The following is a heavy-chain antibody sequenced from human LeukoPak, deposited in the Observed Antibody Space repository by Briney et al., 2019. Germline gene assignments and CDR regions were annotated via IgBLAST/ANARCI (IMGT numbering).Heavy chain of an antibody. CDR1: GYTFTGYY. CDR3: ATNRAGVATILSYYFDY. Sequence: GASVKVSCKASGYTFTGYYMHWVRQAPGQELEWMGRIIPILGIANYAQKFQGRVTITADKSTSTAYMELSSLRSEDTAVYYCATNRAGVATILSYYFDYWGQGTLVTVSS. D-gene: IGHD5-12*01. V-gene: IGHV1-69*02. CDR2: IIPILGIA. J-gene: IGHJ4*02.